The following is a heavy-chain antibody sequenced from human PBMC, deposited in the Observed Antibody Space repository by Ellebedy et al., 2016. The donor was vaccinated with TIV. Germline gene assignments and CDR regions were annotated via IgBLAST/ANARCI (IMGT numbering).Heavy chain of an antibody. Sequence: SETLSLTXTVSGYSISSGYYWGWIRQPPGKGLEWIGSIYHSGSTYYNPSLKSRVTISVDTSKNQFSLKLSSVTAADTAVYYCAREGRSGYSYGLDYWGQGTLVTVSS. CDR3: AREGRSGYSYGLDY. CDR2: IYHSGST. V-gene: IGHV4-38-2*02. D-gene: IGHD5-18*01. CDR1: GYSISSGYY. J-gene: IGHJ4*02.